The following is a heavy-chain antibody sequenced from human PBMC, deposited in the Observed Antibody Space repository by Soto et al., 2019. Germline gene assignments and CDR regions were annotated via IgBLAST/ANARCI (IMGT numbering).Heavy chain of an antibody. CDR2: IWYDGSNK. CDR1: GFTFSSYG. CDR3: ARTKLGYCSSTSCYKKASYFDY. J-gene: IGHJ4*02. Sequence: GGSLRLSCAASGFTFSSYGMHWVRQAPGKGLEWVAVIWYDGSNKYYADSVKGRFTISRDNSKNTLYLQMNSLRAEDTAVYYCARTKLGYCSSTSCYKKASYFDYWGQGTLVTVSS. D-gene: IGHD2-2*02. V-gene: IGHV3-33*01.